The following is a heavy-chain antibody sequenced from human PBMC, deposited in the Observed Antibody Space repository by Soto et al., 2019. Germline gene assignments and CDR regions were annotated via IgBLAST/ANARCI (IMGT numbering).Heavy chain of an antibody. V-gene: IGHV3-23*01. CDR1: EFTFSTYA. CDR3: ARVPTGEMATVFQAFDI. Sequence: LRLSCVASEFTFSTYAMSWVRQAPGKGLEWVSGISGSGGSTYYADSVKGRFAVSRDNSKSTLYLQMNSLRDEDTAVYYCARVPTGEMATVFQAFDIWGQGTMVTVSS. D-gene: IGHD4-4*01. CDR2: ISGSGGST. J-gene: IGHJ3*02.